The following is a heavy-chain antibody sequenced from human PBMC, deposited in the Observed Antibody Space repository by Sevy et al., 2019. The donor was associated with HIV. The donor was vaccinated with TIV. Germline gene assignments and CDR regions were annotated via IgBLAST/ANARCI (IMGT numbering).Heavy chain of an antibody. CDR2: ISGSGGTT. CDR1: GFTFTNYA. D-gene: IGHD6-19*01. Sequence: GGSLRLSCAASGFTFTNYAMNWVRQAPGKGLEWVSAISGSGGTTYYADSVQGRFTISRDKSKNTLYLQMNSLRAEDTAVYYCAKVLARGVPVAGTAWGMDVWGQGTTVTFSS. V-gene: IGHV3-23*01. CDR3: AKVLARGVPVAGTAWGMDV. J-gene: IGHJ6*02.